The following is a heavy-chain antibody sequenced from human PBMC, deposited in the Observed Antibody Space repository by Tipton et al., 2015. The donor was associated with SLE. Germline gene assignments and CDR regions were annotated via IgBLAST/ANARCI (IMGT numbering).Heavy chain of an antibody. CDR3: ARAAGNWYDYGMDV. V-gene: IGHV4-59*01. CDR1: GGSISSYH. D-gene: IGHD1-1*01. J-gene: IGHJ6*02. Sequence: TLSLTCTVSGGSISSYHWSWIRQSPGTGLQWIGYIYYTGSTNYNPSLKSRVSISLDRSTNQFSLTLSSVTAADTAVYYCARAAGNWYDYGMDVWGQGTTVTVSS. CDR2: IYYTGST.